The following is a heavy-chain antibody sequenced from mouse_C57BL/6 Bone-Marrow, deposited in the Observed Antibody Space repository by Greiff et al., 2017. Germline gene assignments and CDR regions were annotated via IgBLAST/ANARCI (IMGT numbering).Heavy chain of an antibody. CDR3: ARGRYDGSTGFDY. Sequence: QVQLQQPGAELVKPGASVKLSCKASGYTFTSYWMHWVKQRPGQGLEWIGMIHPNSGSTNYNEKFKSKATLTVDKSSSTAYMQLSSLTSEDSAVYYCARGRYDGSTGFDYWGQGTTLTVSS. D-gene: IGHD1-1*01. CDR1: GYTFTSYW. V-gene: IGHV1-64*01. J-gene: IGHJ2*01. CDR2: IHPNSGST.